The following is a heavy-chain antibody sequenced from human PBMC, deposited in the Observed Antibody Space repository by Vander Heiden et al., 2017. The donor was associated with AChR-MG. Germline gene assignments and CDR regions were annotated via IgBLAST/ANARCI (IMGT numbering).Heavy chain of an antibody. D-gene: IGHD2-8*01. CDR1: GLPFASHA. V-gene: IGHV3-23*01. J-gene: IGHJ5*02. CDR3: AKDSCTNGVCYTNNWFDP. CDR2: ISGSGGST. Sequence: EVQLSESGGGLAHPGGSLRLSFAPSGLPFASHAVSWVRQAPGKGLEWVSAISGSGGSTYYADSVKGRFTISRDNSKSTLYLQMNSLRAEDTAVYYCAKDSCTNGVCYTNNWFDPWGQGTLVTVSS.